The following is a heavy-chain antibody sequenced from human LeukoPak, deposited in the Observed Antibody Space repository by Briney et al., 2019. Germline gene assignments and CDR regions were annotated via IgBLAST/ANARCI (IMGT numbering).Heavy chain of an antibody. CDR3: VTYSTGLYKGLEF. D-gene: IGHD2-8*02. J-gene: IGHJ4*02. CDR2: INQDGTDK. V-gene: IGHV3-7*03. CDR1: GFTFSTYW. Sequence: GGSLRLSCSASGFTFSTYWMSWIRQAPGKGLEWVANINQDGTDKYYVDSVKGRFTFSRDNAQNSLYLQMSSLRVEDTAVYYCVTYSTGLYKGLEFWGQGTQVTVSS.